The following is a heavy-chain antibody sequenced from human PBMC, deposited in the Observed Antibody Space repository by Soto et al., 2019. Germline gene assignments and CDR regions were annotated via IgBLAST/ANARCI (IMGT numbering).Heavy chain of an antibody. CDR3: ARQGITMVRGVITRLFDY. CDR2: IYYSGST. CDR1: GGSISSSSYY. V-gene: IGHV4-39*01. J-gene: IGHJ4*02. Sequence: QLQLQESGPGLVKPSETLSLTCTVSGGSISSSSYYWGWIRQPPGKGLEWIGSIYYSGSTYYNPSLKSRVTISVDTSKNQFSRKLSSVTAADTAVYYCARQGITMVRGVITRLFDYWGQGTLVTVSS. D-gene: IGHD3-10*01.